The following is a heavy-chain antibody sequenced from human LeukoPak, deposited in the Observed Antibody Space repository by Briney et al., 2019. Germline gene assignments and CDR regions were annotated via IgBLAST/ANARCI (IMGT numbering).Heavy chain of an antibody. CDR3: ARQGGSIAVARFDY. CDR1: GGSISSGGYS. Sequence: PSETLSLTCAVSGGSISSGGYSWSWIRQPPGKGLEWIGYIYHSGSTYYNPSLKSRVTISVDTSKNQFSLKLSSVTAADTAVYYCARQGGSIAVARFDYWGQGTLVTVSS. J-gene: IGHJ4*02. D-gene: IGHD6-19*01. CDR2: IYHSGST. V-gene: IGHV4-30-2*01.